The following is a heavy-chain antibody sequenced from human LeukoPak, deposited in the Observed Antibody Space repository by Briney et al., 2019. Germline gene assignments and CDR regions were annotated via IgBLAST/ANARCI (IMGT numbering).Heavy chain of an antibody. V-gene: IGHV3-48*04. J-gene: IGHJ5*02. CDR3: ARGAAGGMYNWFDP. Sequence: PGGSLRLSCAASGFTFSSYSMNWVRQAPGKGLEWVSYMSSRGSIIFYADSVKGRFTISRDNAKNSLYLQMDSLRVEDTAVYYCARGAAGGMYNWFDPWGQGTLVTVSS. D-gene: IGHD6-13*01. CDR2: MSSRGSII. CDR1: GFTFSSYS.